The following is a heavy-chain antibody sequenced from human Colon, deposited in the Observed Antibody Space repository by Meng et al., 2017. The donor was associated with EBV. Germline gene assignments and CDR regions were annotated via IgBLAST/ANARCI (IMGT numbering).Heavy chain of an antibody. CDR2: IKRASDGGTT. D-gene: IGHD3-16*01. CDR1: GFTFTNSH. CDR3: TDVRGDMI. Sequence: EVQLVGSGGGLVKPGESLRLSCAASGFTFTNSHMTWVRQAPGKGLEWVGRIKRASDGGTTDYAAPVKGRFTISRDDSKSTVYLQMNSLKSEDTGVYYCTDVRGDMIWGQGTLVTVSS. V-gene: IGHV3-15*01. J-gene: IGHJ4*02.